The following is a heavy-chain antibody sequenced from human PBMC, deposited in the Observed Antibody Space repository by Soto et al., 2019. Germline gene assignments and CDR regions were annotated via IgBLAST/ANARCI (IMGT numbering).Heavy chain of an antibody. CDR1: GFTFSRNA. D-gene: IGHD3-3*01. Sequence: PGGSLRLSCEGSGFTFSRNALHWVRQAPGKGLEWVAVVSKDGSVKYWIESVKGRFTLSRDNSKNTVYLEMNSLRPEDTGVSYCVRWRSGAVADSFGLRGHGTLGTV. V-gene: IGHV3-30-3*01. J-gene: IGHJ4*01. CDR2: VSKDGSVK. CDR3: VRWRSGAVADSFGL.